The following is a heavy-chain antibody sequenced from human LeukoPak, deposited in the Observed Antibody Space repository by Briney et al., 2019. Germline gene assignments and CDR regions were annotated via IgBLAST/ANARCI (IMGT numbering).Heavy chain of an antibody. CDR1: GFTFSSYG. Sequence: GGFLRLSCAASGFTFSSYGMHWVRQAPGKGLEWVAVISYDGSNKYYADSVKGRFTISRDNSKNTLYLQMNSLRAEDTAVYYCAREGYRGRTGPIDYWGQGTLVTVSS. J-gene: IGHJ4*02. CDR3: AREGYRGRTGPIDY. D-gene: IGHD1-1*01. V-gene: IGHV3-30*03. CDR2: ISYDGSNK.